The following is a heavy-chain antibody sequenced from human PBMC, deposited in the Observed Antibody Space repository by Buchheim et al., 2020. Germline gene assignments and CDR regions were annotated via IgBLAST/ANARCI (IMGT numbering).Heavy chain of an antibody. CDR2: IWYDGSKK. V-gene: IGHV3-33*01. D-gene: IGHD1-20*01. CDR3: VRDRVITGTFDY. CDR1: GFTFSTSG. Sequence: VQLVESGGGVVQPGRSLRLSCAASGFTFSTSGMHWVRQAPGMGLEWVAVIWYDGSKKYYADSVKGRFTISRDNSKNTLYLQMNSLRAEDTAVYYCVRDRVITGTFDYWGQGTL. J-gene: IGHJ4*02.